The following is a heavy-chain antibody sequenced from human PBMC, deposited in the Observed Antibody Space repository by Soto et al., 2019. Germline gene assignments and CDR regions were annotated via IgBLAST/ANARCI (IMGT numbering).Heavy chain of an antibody. D-gene: IGHD3-10*01. CDR2: IYYSGST. V-gene: IGHV4-39*01. Sequence: QLQLQESGPGLVKPSETLSLTCTVSGGSISSSSYYWGWIRQPPGKGLEWIGSIYYSGSTYYNPSLKSRVTISVDTSKNQFSLKLSSVTAADTAVYYCARPTLTYYGSLFDYWGQGTLVTVSS. CDR3: ARPTLTYYGSLFDY. CDR1: GGSISSSSYY. J-gene: IGHJ4*02.